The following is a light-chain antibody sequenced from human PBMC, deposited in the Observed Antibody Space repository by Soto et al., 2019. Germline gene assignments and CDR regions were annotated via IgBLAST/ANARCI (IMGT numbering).Light chain of an antibody. CDR2: EVS. J-gene: IGLJ1*01. Sequence: QSVLTQPASVSGSPGQSITISCTGTSSDVGGYNYVSWYQQHPGKAPNLMIYEVSNRPSGVSNRCSGSKSGNTASLTISGLQAEDEADFYCSSYTSSPNDVYGTGTKVTVL. CDR1: SSDVGGYNY. V-gene: IGLV2-14*01. CDR3: SSYTSSPNDV.